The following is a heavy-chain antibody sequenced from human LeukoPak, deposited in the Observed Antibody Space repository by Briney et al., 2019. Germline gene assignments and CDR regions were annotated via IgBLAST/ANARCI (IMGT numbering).Heavy chain of an antibody. J-gene: IGHJ4*02. CDR3: ATVASGDRDY. V-gene: IGHV4-59*12. CDR1: GDSISSYY. D-gene: IGHD2-21*02. CDR2: GHYSGST. Sequence: SETLSLTCTVSGDSISSYYWNWIRQPPGKGLEWIGYGHYSGSTNYNPSLKSRVTFSVDTSKNQFSLKLSSVTAADTAVYYCATVASGDRDYWGQGTLVTVSS.